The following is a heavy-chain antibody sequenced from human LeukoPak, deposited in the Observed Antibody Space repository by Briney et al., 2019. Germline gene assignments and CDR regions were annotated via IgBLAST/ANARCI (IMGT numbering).Heavy chain of an antibody. Sequence: SETLSLTCTVSGGSISSGSYYWGWIRQPPGKGLEWIGSIYYSGSTYYNPSLKSRVTISVDTSKNQFSLKLSSVTAADTAVYYCARHARRWLPFDYWGQGTLVTVSS. V-gene: IGHV4-39*01. CDR2: IYYSGST. CDR1: GGSISSGSYY. D-gene: IGHD5-12*01. J-gene: IGHJ4*02. CDR3: ARHARRWLPFDY.